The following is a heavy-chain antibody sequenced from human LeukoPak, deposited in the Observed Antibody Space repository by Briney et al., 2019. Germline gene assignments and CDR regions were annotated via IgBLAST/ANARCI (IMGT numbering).Heavy chain of an antibody. Sequence: GGSLRLSCAASGFTFDDYAMHWVRQAPGKGLEWVSGISWNSGSIMYADSVKGRFTISRDNAKNSLYLQMNSLRAEDMALYYCAKDIYGGNSFAWNLDYWGQGALVTVSS. CDR2: ISWNSGSI. V-gene: IGHV3-9*03. CDR1: GFTFDDYA. CDR3: AKDIYGGNSFAWNLDY. J-gene: IGHJ4*02. D-gene: IGHD4-23*01.